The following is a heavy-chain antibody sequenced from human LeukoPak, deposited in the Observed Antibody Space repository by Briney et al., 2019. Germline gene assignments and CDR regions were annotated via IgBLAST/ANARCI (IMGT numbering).Heavy chain of an antibody. CDR2: INPSGGST. D-gene: IGHD6-6*01. CDR1: GYTFTSYY. V-gene: IGHV1-46*01. Sequence: ASVKVSCKASGYTFTSYYMHWVRQTPGQGLEWMGIINPSGGSTSYAQKFQGRVTMTRDMSTSTVYMELSSLRSEDTAVYYCATRSIAARPVRWSIDIWGQGTMVTVSS. J-gene: IGHJ3*02. CDR3: ATRSIAARPVRWSIDI.